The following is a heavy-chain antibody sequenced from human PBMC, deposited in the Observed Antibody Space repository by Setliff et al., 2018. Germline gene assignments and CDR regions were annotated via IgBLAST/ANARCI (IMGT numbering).Heavy chain of an antibody. V-gene: IGHV1-8*01. D-gene: IGHD3-9*01. CDR2: MNPNSGNT. CDR1: GYTFTSYD. Sequence: GASVKVSCKASGYTFTSYDINWVRQATGQGLEWMGWMNPNSGNTGYAQKFQGRVTMTRNTSISTAYMELSSLRSEDTAVYYCARTTDLRYFVPDYWGQGTLVTSPQ. J-gene: IGHJ4*02. CDR3: ARTTDLRYFVPDY.